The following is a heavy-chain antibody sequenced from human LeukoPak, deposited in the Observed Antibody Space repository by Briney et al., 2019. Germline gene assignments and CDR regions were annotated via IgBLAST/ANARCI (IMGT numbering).Heavy chain of an antibody. D-gene: IGHD2-15*01. V-gene: IGHV4-34*01. Sequence: SETLSLTCAVYGGSFSGYYWSWIRQPPGKGLEWIGEINHSGSTNYNPSLKSRVTISVDTSKNQFSLKLSSVTAADTAVYYCARGSSTYIVVVVAAREFDYWGQGTLVTVSS. CDR1: GGSFSGYY. J-gene: IGHJ4*02. CDR3: ARGSSTYIVVVVAAREFDY. CDR2: INHSGST.